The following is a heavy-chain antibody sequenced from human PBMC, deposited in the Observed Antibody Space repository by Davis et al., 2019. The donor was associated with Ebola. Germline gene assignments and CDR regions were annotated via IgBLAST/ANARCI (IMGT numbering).Heavy chain of an antibody. J-gene: IGHJ4*02. Sequence: GESLKISCAASGFTFSSYSMNWVRQAPGKGLEWVSYISSSSSTIYYADSVKGRFTISRDNAKNTLYLQMNSLRAEDTAVYYCARVMFAGYSYGYNYWGQGTLVTVSS. D-gene: IGHD5-18*01. CDR3: ARVMFAGYSYGYNY. CDR2: ISSSSSTI. V-gene: IGHV3-48*04. CDR1: GFTFSSYS.